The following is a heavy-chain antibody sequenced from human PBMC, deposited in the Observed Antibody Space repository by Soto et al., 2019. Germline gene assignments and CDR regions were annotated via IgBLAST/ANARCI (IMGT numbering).Heavy chain of an antibody. CDR2: IWYDGSNK. D-gene: IGHD3-3*01. V-gene: IGHV3-33*01. Sequence: GGSLRLSCAASGFTFSSYGMHWVRQAPGKGLEWVAVIWYDGSNKYYADSVKGRFTISRDNSKNTLYLQMNSLRAEDTAVYYCARGFLHPLDGSWFDPWGQGTLVTVSS. CDR1: GFTFSSYG. J-gene: IGHJ5*02. CDR3: ARGFLHPLDGSWFDP.